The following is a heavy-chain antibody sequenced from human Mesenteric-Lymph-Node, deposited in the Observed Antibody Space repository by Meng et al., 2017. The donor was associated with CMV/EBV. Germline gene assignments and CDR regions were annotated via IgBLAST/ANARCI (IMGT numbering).Heavy chain of an antibody. J-gene: IGHJ2*01. CDR3: ARDQGKVVGATNWYFDL. V-gene: IGHV3-30*04. CDR1: GFTFSSYA. CDR2: ISYDGSNK. D-gene: IGHD1-26*01. Sequence: GGSLRLSCAASGFTFSSYAMHWVRQAPGKGLEWVAVISYDGSNKYYADSVKGRFTISRDNAKRSLYLQMNSLRAEDTAVYYCARDQGKVVGATNWYFDLWGRGTLVTVSS.